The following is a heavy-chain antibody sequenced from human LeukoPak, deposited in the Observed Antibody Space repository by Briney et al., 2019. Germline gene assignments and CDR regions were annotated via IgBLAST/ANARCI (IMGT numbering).Heavy chain of an antibody. CDR2: IGGSGGST. V-gene: IGHV3-23*01. CDR3: AKASTMIVVEQLDY. J-gene: IGHJ4*02. D-gene: IGHD3-22*01. CDR1: GFTFSSYG. Sequence: GGSLRLSCAASGFTFSSYGMHWVRQAPGKGLEWVSAIGGSGGSTYYADSVKGRFTISRDNSKNTLYLQMNSLRAEDTAVYYCAKASTMIVVEQLDYWGQGTLVTVSS.